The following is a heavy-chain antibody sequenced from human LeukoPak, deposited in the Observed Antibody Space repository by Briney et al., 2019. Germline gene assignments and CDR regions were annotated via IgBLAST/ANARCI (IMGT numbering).Heavy chain of an antibody. V-gene: IGHV3-33*01. Sequence: GKSLRLSCTTSGFTLWRHGMHWVRQAPGKGLEWVAVTWYGGSDYADSVRGRFSVSRDIFGNTVYLRMDNLRVEDTALYYCAREQSTSGHAGAFDIWGQGTVVTVSS. CDR1: GFTLWRHG. CDR2: TWYGGS. CDR3: AREQSTSGHAGAFDI. J-gene: IGHJ3*02. D-gene: IGHD5-12*01.